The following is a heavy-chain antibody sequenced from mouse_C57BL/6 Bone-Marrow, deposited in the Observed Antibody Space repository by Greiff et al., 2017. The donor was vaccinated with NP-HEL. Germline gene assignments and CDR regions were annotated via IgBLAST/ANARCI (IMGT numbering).Heavy chain of an antibody. CDR1: GFNIKDDY. D-gene: IGHD2-5*01. CDR2: IDPENGDT. V-gene: IGHV14-4*01. Sequence: EVQLQQSGAELVRPGASVKLSCTASGFNIKDDYMHWVKQRPEQGLEWIGWIDPENGDTEYASKFQGKATITADTSSNTAYLQLSSLTAEDTAVYYCTTRTYSNCWYFDVWGTGTTVTVSS. CDR3: TTRTYSNCWYFDV. J-gene: IGHJ1*03.